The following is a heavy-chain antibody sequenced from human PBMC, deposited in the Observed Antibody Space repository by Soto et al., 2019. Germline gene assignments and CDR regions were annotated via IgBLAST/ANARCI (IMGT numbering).Heavy chain of an antibody. CDR2: INHSGST. CDR3: ARGRRYNWNDWALDYYYYMDV. Sequence: SETLSLTCAVYGGSFSGYYWSWIRQPPGKGLEWIGEINHSGSTNYNPSLKSRVTISVDTSKNQFSLKLSSVTAADTVVYYCARGRRYNWNDWALDYYYYMDVWGKGTTVTVSS. V-gene: IGHV4-34*01. CDR1: GGSFSGYY. J-gene: IGHJ6*03. D-gene: IGHD1-1*01.